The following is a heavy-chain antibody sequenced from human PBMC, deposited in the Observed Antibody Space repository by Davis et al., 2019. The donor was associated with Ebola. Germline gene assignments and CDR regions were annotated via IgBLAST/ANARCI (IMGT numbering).Heavy chain of an antibody. J-gene: IGHJ3*02. CDR2: ISASGGST. CDR1: GFTFSSYA. Sequence: GESLKISCAASGFTFSSYAMNWVRQAPGKGLDWVSAISASGGSTYYADSVKGRFTISRDNSKNTLYLQMNSLRAEDTAVYYCAKRAFSGSYLGRAFDIWGQGTMVTVSS. D-gene: IGHD1-26*01. CDR3: AKRAFSGSYLGRAFDI. V-gene: IGHV3-23*01.